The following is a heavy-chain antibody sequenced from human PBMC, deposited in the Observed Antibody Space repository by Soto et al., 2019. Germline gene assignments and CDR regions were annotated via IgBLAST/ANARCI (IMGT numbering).Heavy chain of an antibody. V-gene: IGHV4-39*01. CDR1: GGSISSSSYY. Sequence: SETLSLTCTVSGGSISSSSYYWGWIRQPPGKGLEWIGSIYYSGSTYYNPSLKSRVTISVDTSKNQFSLKLSSVTAADTAVYYCARQDGLTVGDVWGKGTTVTVSS. D-gene: IGHD3-9*01. CDR3: ARQDGLTVGDV. CDR2: IYYSGST. J-gene: IGHJ6*04.